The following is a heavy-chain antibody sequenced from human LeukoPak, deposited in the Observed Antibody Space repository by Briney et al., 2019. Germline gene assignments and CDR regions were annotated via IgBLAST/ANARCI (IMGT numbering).Heavy chain of an antibody. CDR1: GFTFSSYA. CDR2: ISYDGSNK. CDR3: AREVYYYDSSGYTYYFDY. J-gene: IGHJ4*02. V-gene: IGHV3-30-3*01. D-gene: IGHD3-22*01. Sequence: GGSLRLSCAASGFTFSSYAMHWGRQAPGKGLEWVAVISYDGSNKYYADSVKGRFTISRDNSKNTLYLQMNSLRAEDTAVYYCAREVYYYDSSGYTYYFDYWGQGTLVTVSS.